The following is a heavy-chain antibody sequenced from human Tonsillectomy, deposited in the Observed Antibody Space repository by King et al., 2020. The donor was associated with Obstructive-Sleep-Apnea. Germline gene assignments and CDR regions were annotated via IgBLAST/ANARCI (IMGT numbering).Heavy chain of an antibody. CDR1: GYSISSSNW. D-gene: IGHD3-16*01. CDR3: ARRGTPGAFDI. Sequence: LQLQESGPGLVKPSDTLSLTCAISGYSISSSNWWGWIRQPPGKGLEWIGYIHYSGTTYYISSLKSRVTMSVDTSKNQFSLRLSSVTSVDTAVYYCARRGTPGAFDIWGQGAMVTVSS. CDR2: IHYSGTT. J-gene: IGHJ3*02. V-gene: IGHV4-28*01.